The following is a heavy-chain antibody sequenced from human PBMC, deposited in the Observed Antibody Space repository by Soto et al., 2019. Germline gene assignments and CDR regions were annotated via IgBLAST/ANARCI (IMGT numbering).Heavy chain of an antibody. J-gene: IGHJ4*02. D-gene: IGHD6-6*01. V-gene: IGHV4-31*03. CDR1: GESISSGGYY. CDR3: ARASSSSSAADY. Sequence: QVQLQESGPGLVKPSQTLSLTCSVSGESISSGGYYWSWIRHHPGKGLEWIGYIYDSESAYYNPSLKSRVTISMDXSKNHFAMXLXXXTAADTAVYYCARASSSSSAADYWGQGTLATVSS. CDR2: IYDSESA.